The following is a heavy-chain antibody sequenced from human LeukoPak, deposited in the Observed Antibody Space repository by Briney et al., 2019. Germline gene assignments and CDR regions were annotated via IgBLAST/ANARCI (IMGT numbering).Heavy chain of an antibody. CDR1: GGSISSYY. CDR3: ARETFGYCSGGSCSD. V-gene: IGHV4-59*01. J-gene: IGHJ1*01. CDR2: IYYSGST. D-gene: IGHD2-15*01. Sequence: SETLSLTCTVSGGSISSYYWSWIRQPPGKGLEWIGYIYYSGSTNYNPSLKSRVTISVDTSKNQFFLKLSSVTAADTAVYYCARETFGYCSGGSCSDWGQGTLVTVSS.